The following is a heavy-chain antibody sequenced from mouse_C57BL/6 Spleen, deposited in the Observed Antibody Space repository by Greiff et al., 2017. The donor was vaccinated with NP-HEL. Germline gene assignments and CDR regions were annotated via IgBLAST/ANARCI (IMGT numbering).Heavy chain of an antibody. CDR2: IYPRSGNT. V-gene: IGHV1-81*01. CDR3: ARDGDYYGSILTMDY. D-gene: IGHD1-1*01. Sequence: VQLQQSGAELARPGASVKLSCKASGYTFTSYGISWAKQRTGQGLEWIGEIYPRSGNTYYNEKFKGKATLTADKSSSTAYMELRSLTSEDSAVYFCARDGDYYGSILTMDYWGQGTSVTVSS. CDR1: GYTFTSYG. J-gene: IGHJ4*01.